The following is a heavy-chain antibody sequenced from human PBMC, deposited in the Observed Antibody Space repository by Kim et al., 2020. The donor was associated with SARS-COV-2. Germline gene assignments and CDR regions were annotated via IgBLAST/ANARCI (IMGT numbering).Heavy chain of an antibody. CDR1: GGSISSYY. V-gene: IGHV4-59*08. D-gene: IGHD5-12*01. CDR2: IYYSGST. Sequence: SETLSLTCTVSGGSISSYYWSWIRQPPGKGLEWIGYIYYSGSTNYNPSLKSRVTISVDTSKNQFSLKLSSVTAADTAVYYCARHPGPGYSGYEDLTPGLLGTRYYYYYYMDVWGKGTTVTVSS. J-gene: IGHJ6*03. CDR3: ARHPGPGYSGYEDLTPGLLGTRYYYYYYMDV.